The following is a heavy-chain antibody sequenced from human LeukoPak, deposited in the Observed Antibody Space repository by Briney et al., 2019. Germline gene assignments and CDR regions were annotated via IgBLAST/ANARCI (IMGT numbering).Heavy chain of an antibody. J-gene: IGHJ4*02. CDR2: IKHDESEK. D-gene: IGHD3-16*01. CDR1: GFTFSNAW. V-gene: IGHV3-7*01. Sequence: GGSLRLSCATSGFTFSNAWMDWVRQAPGKGLEWVANIKHDESEKNYLDSVKGRFTISRDSAQNSLYLQMNGLRVEDTAVYYCTRRLDDWGQGTLVTVSS. CDR3: TRRLDD.